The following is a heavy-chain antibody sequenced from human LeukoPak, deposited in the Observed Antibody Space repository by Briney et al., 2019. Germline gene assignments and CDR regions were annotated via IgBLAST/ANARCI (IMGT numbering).Heavy chain of an antibody. J-gene: IGHJ6*02. CDR2: ISSSSSTI. CDR3: ARDSRGSGSYSPNNYGMDV. CDR1: GFTFSSYS. V-gene: IGHV3-48*01. Sequence: GGSLRLSCAASGFTFSSYSMNWVRQAPGKGLEWVSYISSSSSTIYYADSVKGRFTISRDNAKNSLYLQMNSLRAEDTAVYYCARDSRGSGSYSPNNYGMDVWGQGTTVTVSS. D-gene: IGHD3-10*01.